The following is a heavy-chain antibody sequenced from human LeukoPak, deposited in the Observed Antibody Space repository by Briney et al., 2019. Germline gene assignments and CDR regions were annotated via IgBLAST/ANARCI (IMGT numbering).Heavy chain of an antibody. J-gene: IGHJ4*02. CDR2: IYYSGST. Sequence: PSETLSLTCTVSGGSISSYYWSWIRQPPGKGLEWIGYIYYSGSTNYNPSLKSRVTISVDTSKNQFSLKLSSVTAADTAVYYCASYSGYDSVNDYWGQGTLVTVSS. V-gene: IGHV4-59*08. CDR3: ASYSGYDSVNDY. D-gene: IGHD5-12*01. CDR1: GGSISSYY.